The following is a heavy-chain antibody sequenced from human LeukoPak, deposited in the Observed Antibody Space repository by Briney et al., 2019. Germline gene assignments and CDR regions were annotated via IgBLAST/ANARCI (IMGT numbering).Heavy chain of an antibody. J-gene: IGHJ5*02. CDR3: ARGARYFSGGSWCDT. CDR2: ISSSSSYI. CDR1: GVTFSSDA. V-gene: IGHV3-21*01. Sequence: PGGSLRLSCALSGVTFSSDAKNWVRQAPGKGLEWVSSISSSSSYIYYADSVKGRFTISRDNAKNSLYLQMNSLRAEDTAVYYCARGARYFSGGSWCDTSGQGDLVTVSS. D-gene: IGHD2-15*01.